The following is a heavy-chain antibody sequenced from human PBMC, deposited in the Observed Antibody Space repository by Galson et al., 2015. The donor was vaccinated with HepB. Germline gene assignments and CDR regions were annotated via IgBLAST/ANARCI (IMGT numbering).Heavy chain of an antibody. CDR1: GYTFTSYY. CDR3: ARGSSIGFDCSGGSCYSDGMDV. Sequence: SVKVSCKASGYTFTSYYMHWVRQAPGQGLEWMGIINPSGGSTSYAQKFQGRVTMTRDTSTSTVYMELSSLRSEDTAVYYSARGSSIGFDCSGGSCYSDGMDVWGQGTTATVSS. D-gene: IGHD2-15*01. CDR2: INPSGGST. J-gene: IGHJ6*02. V-gene: IGHV1-46*01.